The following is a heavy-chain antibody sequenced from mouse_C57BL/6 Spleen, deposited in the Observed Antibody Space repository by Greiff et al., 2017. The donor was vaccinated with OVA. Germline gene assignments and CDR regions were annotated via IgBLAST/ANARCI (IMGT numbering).Heavy chain of an antibody. D-gene: IGHD2-4*01. CDR1: GYTFTSYW. V-gene: IGHV1-64*01. CDR2: IHPNRGST. Sequence: QVQLQQPGAELVKPGASVKLSCKASGYTFTSYWMHWVKQRPGQGLEWIGMIHPNRGSTNYNEKFKSKATLTVDTSSSTAYMQLSSLTSEGSAVYCCLLRRAWFAYWGQGTLVTVSA. CDR3: LLRRAWFAY. J-gene: IGHJ3*01.